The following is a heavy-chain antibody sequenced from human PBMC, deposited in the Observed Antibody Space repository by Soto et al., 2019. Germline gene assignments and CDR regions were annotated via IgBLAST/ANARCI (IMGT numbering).Heavy chain of an antibody. CDR1: GYTFTSYY. CDR2: MNPNSGNT. J-gene: IGHJ4*02. V-gene: IGHV1-8*01. Sequence: ASVKGSCKASGYTFTSYYINWVRQATGQGLEWMGWMNPNSGNTGYAQKFQGRVTMTRNTSISTAYMELSSLRSEDTAVYYCARGRYCSSTSCLVDYWGQGTLVTVSS. CDR3: ARGRYCSSTSCLVDY. D-gene: IGHD2-2*01.